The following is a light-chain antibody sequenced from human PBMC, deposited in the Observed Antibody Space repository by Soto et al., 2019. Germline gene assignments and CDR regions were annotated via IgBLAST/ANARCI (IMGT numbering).Light chain of an antibody. CDR3: QQYNSYSWT. CDR1: QGISSW. V-gene: IGKV1-5*01. J-gene: IGKJ1*01. Sequence: DIQMTQSPSTLSASVGDRVTITCRASQGISSWLAWYQQKPGKAPKLLIYDASSLESGVPSRFSGSGSGTEFTLTISSLQPDDFATYYCQQYNSYSWTFGQGTKVDIK. CDR2: DAS.